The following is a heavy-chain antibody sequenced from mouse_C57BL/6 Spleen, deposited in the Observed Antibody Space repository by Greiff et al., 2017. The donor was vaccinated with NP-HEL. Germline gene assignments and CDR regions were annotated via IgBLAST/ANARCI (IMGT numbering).Heavy chain of an antibody. CDR3: ARDRTPSYFDV. CDR1: GFTFSSYA. J-gene: IGHJ1*03. Sequence: EVQGVESGGGLVKPGGSLKLSCAASGFTFSSYAMSWVRQTPEKRLEWVATISDGGSYTYYPDNVKGRFTISRDNAKNNLYLQMSHLKSEDTAMYYCARDRTPSYFDVWGTGTTVTVSS. CDR2: ISDGGSYT. V-gene: IGHV5-4*01.